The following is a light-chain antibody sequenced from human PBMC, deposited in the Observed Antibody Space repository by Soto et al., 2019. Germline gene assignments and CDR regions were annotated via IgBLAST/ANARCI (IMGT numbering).Light chain of an antibody. CDR3: SSYSSSSTLCV. CDR2: EVS. V-gene: IGLV2-14*01. CDR1: SSDVGGYNY. J-gene: IGLJ1*01. Sequence: QSALTQPASVSGSPGQSITISCTGTSSDVGGYNYVSWYQQHPGKAPKLMIYEVSNRPSGVYDRFSGSKSVNRASLTISGLQAEDEADYDCSSYSSSSTLCVFGTWTQLTVL.